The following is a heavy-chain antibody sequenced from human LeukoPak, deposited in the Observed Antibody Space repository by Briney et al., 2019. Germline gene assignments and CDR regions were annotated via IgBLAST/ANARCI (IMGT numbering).Heavy chain of an antibody. Sequence: GGSLRLSCAASGFTFSSYWMSWVRQAPGKGLEWVARIKEDGSEKYSVDSVKGRFTISRDNAKNSLYLQMNSLRVEDTAVYYCARHLNYYLDYWGQGTLVTVSS. CDR3: ARHLNYYLDY. CDR2: IKEDGSEK. CDR1: GFTFSSYW. J-gene: IGHJ4*02. D-gene: IGHD3-10*01. V-gene: IGHV3-7*01.